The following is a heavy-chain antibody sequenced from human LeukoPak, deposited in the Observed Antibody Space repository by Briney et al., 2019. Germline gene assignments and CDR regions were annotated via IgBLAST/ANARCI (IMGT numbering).Heavy chain of an antibody. Sequence: GASVKVSCKASGYTFTGYYMHWVRQAPGQGLEWMGWINPNSGGTNYAQKFQGRVTMTRDTSISTAYMELSRLRSDDTAVYYCARERIAGTYYHDSSGYPTFNYWGQGTLVTVSS. V-gene: IGHV1-2*02. D-gene: IGHD3-22*01. CDR2: INPNSGGT. CDR1: GYTFTGYY. J-gene: IGHJ4*02. CDR3: ARERIAGTYYHDSSGYPTFNY.